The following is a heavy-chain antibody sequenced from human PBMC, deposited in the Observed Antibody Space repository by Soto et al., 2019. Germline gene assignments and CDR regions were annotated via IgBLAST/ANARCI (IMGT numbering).Heavy chain of an antibody. CDR3: AKVTGYCSSTSCRIDYYYYYGMDV. CDR2: ISYDGSHK. D-gene: IGHD2-2*01. V-gene: IGHV3-30*18. J-gene: IGHJ6*02. CDR1: GFTFSSYG. Sequence: PVGSLRLSCAASGFTFSSYGMHWVRQAPGKGLEWVAVISYDGSHKYYADSVKGRFTISRDNSKNTLYLQMNSLRAEDTAVYYCAKVTGYCSSTSCRIDYYYYYGMDVWGQGTTVTVSS.